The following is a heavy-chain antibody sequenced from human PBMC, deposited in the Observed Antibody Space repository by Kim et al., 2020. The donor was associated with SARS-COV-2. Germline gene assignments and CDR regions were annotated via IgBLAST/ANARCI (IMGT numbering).Heavy chain of an antibody. CDR2: INTNTGNP. J-gene: IGHJ4*02. V-gene: IGHV7-4-1*02. CDR1: GYTFTSYA. Sequence: ASVKVSCKASGYTFTSYAMNWVRQAPGQGLEWMGWINTNTGNPTYAQGFTGRFVFSLDTSVSTAYLQISSLKAEDTAVYYCARSPWFGELLPPDYWGQGTLVTVSS. CDR3: ARSPWFGELLPPDY. D-gene: IGHD3-10*01.